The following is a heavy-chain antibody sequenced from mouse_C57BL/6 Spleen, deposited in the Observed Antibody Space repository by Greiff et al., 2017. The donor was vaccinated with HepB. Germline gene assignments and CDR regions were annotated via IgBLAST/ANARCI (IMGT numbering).Heavy chain of an antibody. Sequence: QVQLQQSGAELARPGASVKLSCKASGYTFTSYGISWVKQRTGQGLEWIGEIYPRSGNTYYNEKFKGKATLTADKSSSTAYMELRSLTSEDSAVYFCARKGCDEGGFAYWGQGTLVTVSA. CDR3: ARKGCDEGGFAY. CDR2: IYPRSGNT. CDR1: GYTFTSYG. V-gene: IGHV1-81*01. J-gene: IGHJ3*01.